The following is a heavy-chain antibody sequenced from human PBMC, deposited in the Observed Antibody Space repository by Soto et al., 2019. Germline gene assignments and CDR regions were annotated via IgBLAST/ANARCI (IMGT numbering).Heavy chain of an antibody. Sequence: GGSLRLSCAASGFTFSSYWMHWVRQAPGKGLVWVSRINSDGSSTSYVDSVKGRFSISRDNPKNTLYLQMNSLRAEDTAVYYCARSFGRYFDYWGQGTLVTVSS. CDR2: INSDGSST. J-gene: IGHJ4*02. CDR3: ARSFGRYFDY. D-gene: IGHD3-16*01. CDR1: GFTFSSYW. V-gene: IGHV3-74*01.